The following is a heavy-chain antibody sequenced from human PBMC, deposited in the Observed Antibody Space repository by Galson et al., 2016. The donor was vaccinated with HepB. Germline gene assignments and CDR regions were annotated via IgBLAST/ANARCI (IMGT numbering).Heavy chain of an antibody. CDR3: MVVELG. CDR2: ISRSGDST. J-gene: IGHJ4*02. V-gene: IGHV3-23*01. CDR1: GFTFNRYG. D-gene: IGHD2-21*01. Sequence: SLRLSCAASGFTFNRYGMTWVRQAPGKGLECVSSISRSGDSTDYADSVKGRFTISRDNAKNSLYLQMNSLRAEDTAVYYCMVVELGWGQGTLVTVSS.